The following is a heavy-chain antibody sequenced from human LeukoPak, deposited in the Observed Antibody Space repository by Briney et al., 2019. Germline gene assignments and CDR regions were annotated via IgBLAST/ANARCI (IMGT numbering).Heavy chain of an antibody. Sequence: GGSLRLSCVASGFTFSNYFMHWVRQAPGRGLDWVALIWSDGSSQYYADSVKGRFTISRDNSRNTLYLQMNSLRAEDTAVYYCASGVPAAIYWGQGTLVTVPS. CDR3: ASGVPAAIY. V-gene: IGHV3-33*01. CDR2: IWSDGSSQ. CDR1: GFTFSNYF. D-gene: IGHD2-2*01. J-gene: IGHJ4*02.